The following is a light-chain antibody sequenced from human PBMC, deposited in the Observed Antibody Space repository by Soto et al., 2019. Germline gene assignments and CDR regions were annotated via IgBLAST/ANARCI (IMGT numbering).Light chain of an antibody. J-gene: IGLJ3*02. CDR3: QAYDYSLTAFV. Sequence: QSALTQPPSVSGAPGQRVTISCTGNNSSLGAGYDVHWYQQLPGAAPKLVIFGNRNRPSGVPERFSGSKSGTSASLAITGLQAEDEADYYCQAYDYSLTAFVFGGGTKVTVL. V-gene: IGLV1-40*01. CDR2: GNR. CDR1: NSSLGAGYD.